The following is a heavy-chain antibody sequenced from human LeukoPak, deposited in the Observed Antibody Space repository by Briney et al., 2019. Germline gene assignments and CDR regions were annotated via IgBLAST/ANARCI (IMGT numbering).Heavy chain of an antibody. CDR1: GFTFSSYA. J-gene: IGHJ4*02. V-gene: IGHV3-73*01. CDR3: ATYDFWSGYPFDY. D-gene: IGHD3-3*01. Sequence: GGSLRLSCAASGFTFSSYAMSWVRQASGKGLEWVGRIRSKANSYATAYAASVKGRFTISRDDSKNTAYLQMNSLKTEDTAVYYCATYDFWSGYPFDYWGQGTLVTVSS. CDR2: IRSKANSYAT.